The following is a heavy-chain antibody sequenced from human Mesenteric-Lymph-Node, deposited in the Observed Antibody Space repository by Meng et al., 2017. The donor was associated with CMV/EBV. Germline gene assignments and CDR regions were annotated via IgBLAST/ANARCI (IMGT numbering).Heavy chain of an antibody. CDR2: ISSSSSYI. CDR3: ARAPTDIVVVPADRGAFDI. V-gene: IGHV3-21*01. D-gene: IGHD2-2*01. Sequence: GESLKISCAASGFTFSSYSMNWVRQAPGKGLEWVSSISSSSSYIYYADSVKGRFTISRDNAKNSLYLQMNSLRAEDTAVYYCARAPTDIVVVPADRGAFDIWGQGTMVTVSS. CDR1: GFTFSSYS. J-gene: IGHJ3*02.